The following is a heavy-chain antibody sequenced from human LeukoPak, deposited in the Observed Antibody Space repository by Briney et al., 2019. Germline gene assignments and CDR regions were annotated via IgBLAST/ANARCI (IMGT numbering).Heavy chain of an antibody. CDR2: INNDGSST. J-gene: IGHJ4*02. CDR3: ARLLGSTTSVDY. Sequence: GGSLRLSCAASGFSFSSHWMHWVRQAPGKGLVWVSSINNDGSSTSYVDFVKGRFTISRDNAKNTLYLQMNSLRAEDTAVYYCARLLGSTTSVDYWCQGTPVTVSS. V-gene: IGHV3-74*01. D-gene: IGHD2/OR15-2a*01. CDR1: GFSFSSHW.